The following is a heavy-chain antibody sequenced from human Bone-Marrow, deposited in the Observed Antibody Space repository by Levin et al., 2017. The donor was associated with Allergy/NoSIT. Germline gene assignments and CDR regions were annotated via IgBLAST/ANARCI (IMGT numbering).Heavy chain of an antibody. Sequence: TLSLTCTFSGFSLDTSGVSVSWIRQPPGKALEWLARIDWDDDKYYKTSLEPRLTISRDTSKNQVFLIVTNMDPVDTATYYCARTRAGYVMGYGDYGLDVWGLGTTVTVSS. CDR2: IDWDDDK. J-gene: IGHJ6*02. CDR1: GFSLDTSGVS. V-gene: IGHV2-70*11. D-gene: IGHD4-17*01. CDR3: ARTRAGYVMGYGDYGLDV.